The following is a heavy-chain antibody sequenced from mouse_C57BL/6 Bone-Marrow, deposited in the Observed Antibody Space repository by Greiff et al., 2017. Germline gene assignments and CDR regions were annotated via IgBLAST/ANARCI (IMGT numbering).Heavy chain of an antibody. CDR2: IHPNSGST. CDR3: ARGGGWLLLAY. Sequence: QVQLQQSGAELVKPGASVKLSCKASGYTFTSYWMHWVKQRPGQGLEWIGMIHPNSGSTNYNEKFKSKATLTVDKSSSTAYMQLSSLTSEDSAVYYCARGGGWLLLAYWGQGTLVTVSA. J-gene: IGHJ3*01. D-gene: IGHD2-3*01. CDR1: GYTFTSYW. V-gene: IGHV1-64*01.